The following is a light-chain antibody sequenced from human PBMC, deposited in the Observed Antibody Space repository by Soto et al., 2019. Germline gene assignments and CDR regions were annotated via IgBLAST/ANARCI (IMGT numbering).Light chain of an antibody. CDR1: SRDVGGYYY. J-gene: IGLJ1*01. Sequence: QSVLTQPASVSGSPGQSITISCTGTSRDVGGYYYVSWYQHLPGKAPKLMISEVSNRPSGVSNRFSVSKSGNTASLTISGLQAEDEADYYCSSYTAGGTIFGTGTKVTVL. CDR3: SSYTAGGTI. CDR2: EVS. V-gene: IGLV2-14*01.